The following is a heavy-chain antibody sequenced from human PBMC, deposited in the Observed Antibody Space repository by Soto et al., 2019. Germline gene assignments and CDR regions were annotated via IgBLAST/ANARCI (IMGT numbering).Heavy chain of an antibody. CDR1: GGSFSGYY. Sequence: PSETLSLTCAVYGGSFSGYYWSWIRQPPGKGLEWIGEINHSGSTNYNPSLKSRVTISVDTSKNQFSLKLSSVTAADTAVYYCARGLDGMDCSGGSCYSGYYYMDVWGKGTKVTVSS. CDR2: INHSGST. V-gene: IGHV4-34*01. J-gene: IGHJ6*03. CDR3: ARGLDGMDCSGGSCYSGYYYMDV. D-gene: IGHD2-15*01.